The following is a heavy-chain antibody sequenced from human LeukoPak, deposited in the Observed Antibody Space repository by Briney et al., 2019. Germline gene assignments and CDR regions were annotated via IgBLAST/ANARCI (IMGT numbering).Heavy chain of an antibody. CDR3: ARVGYSGSYPLDY. D-gene: IGHD1-26*01. CDR1: GGSISSSNW. J-gene: IGHJ4*02. CDR2: IYHRGST. Sequence: PSENLSLNCAVSGGSISSSNWWSWVRQPPGKGLEWIGQIYHRGSTNYNPSLTSRATISVDKSKSQFSLKLSSVTAADTAVYYCARVGYSGSYPLDYWGQGTLVTVSS. V-gene: IGHV4-4*02.